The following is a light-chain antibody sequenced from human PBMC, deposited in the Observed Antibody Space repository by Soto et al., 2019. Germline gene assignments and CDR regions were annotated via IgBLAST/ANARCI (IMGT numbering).Light chain of an antibody. CDR2: ANS. CDR1: SSNIGAGYD. J-gene: IGLJ1*01. V-gene: IGLV1-40*01. Sequence: QSVLTQPPSVSGAPGQRVTISCSGSSSNIGAGYDVQWNRQFPGTAPKLIIYANSDRPSGVPDRFSGSKSGTSASLAITGLQAEDEADYYCQSYDSSLIVSKVFGTGTKVTVL. CDR3: QSYDSSLIVSKV.